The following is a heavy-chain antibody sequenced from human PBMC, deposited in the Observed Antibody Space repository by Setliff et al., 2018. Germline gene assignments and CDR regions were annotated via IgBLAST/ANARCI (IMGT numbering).Heavy chain of an antibody. CDR1: GGSISSYY. D-gene: IGHD6-25*01. Sequence: KASETLSLTCTVSGGSISSYYWSWIRQPPGKGLEWIGYIYQSGDTYFNPSLRRRLTMSLDTSKNQFSLKLRSMTAADTAIYYCARDNRGYASAFDIWGQGTMVTVS. V-gene: IGHV4-59*12. J-gene: IGHJ3*02. CDR3: ARDNRGYASAFDI. CDR2: IYQSGDT.